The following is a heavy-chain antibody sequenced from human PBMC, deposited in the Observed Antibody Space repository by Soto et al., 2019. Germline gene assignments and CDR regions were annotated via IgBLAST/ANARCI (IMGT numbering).Heavy chain of an antibody. CDR2: ISWNSGSI. D-gene: IGHD3-3*01. CDR3: AKDFREYDFWSGYSSGMDV. Sequence: EVQLVESGGGLVQPGRSLRLSCAASGFTFDDYAMHWVRQAPGKGLEWVSGISWNSGSIGYADSVKGRFTISRDNAKNSLYLQMNSLRAEDTALYYCAKDFREYDFWSGYSSGMDVWGQGTTVTVSS. V-gene: IGHV3-9*01. J-gene: IGHJ6*02. CDR1: GFTFDDYA.